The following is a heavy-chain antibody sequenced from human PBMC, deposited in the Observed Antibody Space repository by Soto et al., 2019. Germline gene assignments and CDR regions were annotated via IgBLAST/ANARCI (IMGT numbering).Heavy chain of an antibody. Sequence: EVQLLESGGGLVQPGGSLRLSCAASGFTFSSYAMSWVRQAPGKGLEWVSAISGSGGSTYYADSVKGRFTISRDNSKNPLYLQMNSLRAEDTAVYYCAARIVGATGLDYWGQGTLVTVSS. CDR3: AARIVGATGLDY. D-gene: IGHD1-26*01. CDR2: ISGSGGST. J-gene: IGHJ4*02. CDR1: GFTFSSYA. V-gene: IGHV3-23*01.